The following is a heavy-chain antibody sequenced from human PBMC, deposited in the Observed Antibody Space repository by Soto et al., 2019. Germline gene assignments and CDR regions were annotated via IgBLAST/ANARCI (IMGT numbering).Heavy chain of an antibody. CDR3: ARHSFQSYYYYYGMDV. V-gene: IGHV5-51*01. J-gene: IGHJ6*02. D-gene: IGHD2-21*01. Sequence: PGESLKISCKGSGYSFTSYWIGWVRQMPGKGLEWMGIIYPGDSGTRYSPSFQGQVTISADKSISTAYLQWSSLKASDTAMYYCARHSFQSYYYYYGMDVWGQGTMVTVSS. CDR2: IYPGDSGT. CDR1: GYSFTSYW.